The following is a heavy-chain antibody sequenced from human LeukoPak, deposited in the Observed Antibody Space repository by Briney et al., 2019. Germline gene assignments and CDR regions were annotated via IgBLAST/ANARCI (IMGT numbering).Heavy chain of an antibody. CDR2: IYWDDDK. J-gene: IGHJ3*02. V-gene: IGHV2-5*02. D-gene: IGHD6-19*01. Sequence: SGPTLVKPTQTLTLTCTFSGFSLSTSGVGVGWIRQPPGKALEWLALIYWDDDKRYSPSLKSRLTITKDTSKNQVVLTMTNMDPVDTATYCCAHRPERAYIAVADVAFDIWGQGTMVTVSS. CDR3: AHRPERAYIAVADVAFDI. CDR1: GFSLSTSGVG.